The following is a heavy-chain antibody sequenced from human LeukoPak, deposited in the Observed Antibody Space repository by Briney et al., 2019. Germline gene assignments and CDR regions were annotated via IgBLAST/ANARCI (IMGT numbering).Heavy chain of an antibody. CDR2: FDPEDGET. Sequence: ASVKVSCKVSGYTLTELSMHWVRQAPGKGLEWMGGFDPEDGETIYAQKFQGRVTMTEDTSTDTAYMELCSLRSEDTAVYYCATSSGNYDSSGYSYAFDIWGQGTMVTVSS. V-gene: IGHV1-24*01. D-gene: IGHD3-22*01. J-gene: IGHJ3*02. CDR3: ATSSGNYDSSGYSYAFDI. CDR1: GYTLTELS.